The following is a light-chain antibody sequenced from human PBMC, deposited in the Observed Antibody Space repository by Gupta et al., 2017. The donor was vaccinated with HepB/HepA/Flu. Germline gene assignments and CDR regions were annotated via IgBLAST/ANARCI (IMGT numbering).Light chain of an antibody. V-gene: IGKV2-30*01. CDR1: QSRVYGDENTY. J-gene: IGKJ2*01. CDR2: KVS. Sequence: PVTLGKPASTACRGSQSRVYGDENTYLNWFQQRPGQSPRRLIYKVSDRDSGVPDRFSGSESGTDFTLKITSVEAEDVGVYFCRQSADWPHTLGQGTKVEIK. CDR3: RQSADWPHT.